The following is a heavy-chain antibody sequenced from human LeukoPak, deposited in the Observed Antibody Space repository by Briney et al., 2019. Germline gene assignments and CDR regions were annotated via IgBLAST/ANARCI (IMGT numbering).Heavy chain of an antibody. V-gene: IGHV3-23*01. CDR2: ISGSGGST. J-gene: IGHJ5*01. Sequence: GGSLRLSCAASAFTFSSCAMHWVRQAPGKGLEWVSSISGSGGSTYYADSVKGRFTISRDNSKNTLYLQMNSLGAEDTAVYHCAKDRGSTVTIWFDSWGQGTLVTVSS. CDR1: AFTFSSCA. D-gene: IGHD4-17*01. CDR3: AKDRGSTVTIWFDS.